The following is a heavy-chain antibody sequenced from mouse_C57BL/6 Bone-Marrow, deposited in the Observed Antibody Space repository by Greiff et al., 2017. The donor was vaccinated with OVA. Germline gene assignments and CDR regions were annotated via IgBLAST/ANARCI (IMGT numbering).Heavy chain of an antibody. J-gene: IGHJ3*01. CDR2: IYPGSGNT. V-gene: IGHV1-76*01. CDR3: ARDYGSSSWFAY. Sequence: QVQLQQSGAELVRPGASVKLSCKASGYTFTDYYINWVKQRPGQGLEWIARIYPGSGNTYYNEKSKGKATLTAEKSSSTAYMQISSLTSEDSAVYFCARDYGSSSWFAYWGQGTLVTVSA. D-gene: IGHD1-1*01. CDR1: GYTFTDYY.